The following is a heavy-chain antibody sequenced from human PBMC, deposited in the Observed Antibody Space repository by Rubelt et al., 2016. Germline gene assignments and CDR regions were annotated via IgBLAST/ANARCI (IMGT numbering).Heavy chain of an antibody. V-gene: IGHV3-23*04. J-gene: IGHJ5*02. CDR3: AKDRYDFWSGYYGGWFDP. CDR2: ISGSGGGT. Sequence: EVQLVESGGGLVQPGRSLRLSCAASGFTFSSYAMSWVRQAPGKGLEWVSAISGSGGGTYYADSVRGRFTISRDNSKNTLYLQMNSLRAEDTAVYYCAKDRYDFWSGYYGGWFDPWGQGTLVTVSS. D-gene: IGHD3-3*01. CDR1: GFTFSSYA.